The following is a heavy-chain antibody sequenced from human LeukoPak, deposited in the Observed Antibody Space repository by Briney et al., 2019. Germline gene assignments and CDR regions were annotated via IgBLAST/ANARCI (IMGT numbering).Heavy chain of an antibody. V-gene: IGHV4-39*01. CDR2: IYYSGRT. D-gene: IGHD3-22*01. CDR3: ARRRYYDSSGYLE. Sequence: PLETLSLTCTIFGDSVSRSDSYWDWIRQPPGKGLEWIGTIYYSGRTYYSPSLKSRVTLSVDMSNNQFSLTLSSVTAADTALYFCARRRYYDSSGYLEWGQGTLVTVSS. J-gene: IGHJ1*01. CDR1: GDSVSRSDSY.